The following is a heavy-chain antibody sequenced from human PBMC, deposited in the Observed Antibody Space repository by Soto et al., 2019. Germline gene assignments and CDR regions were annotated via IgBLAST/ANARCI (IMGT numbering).Heavy chain of an antibody. V-gene: IGHV4-59*01. CDR2: IYYSGST. CDR3: ASSFHDYGDYYYYYYMDV. Sequence: SETLSLTCTVSGGSISSYYWSWIRQPPGKGLEWIGYIYYSGSTNYNPSLKSRVTISVDTSKNQFSLKLSSVTAADTAVFYCASSFHDYGDYYYYYYMDVWGKGTTVTVSS. CDR1: GGSISSYY. D-gene: IGHD4-17*01. J-gene: IGHJ6*03.